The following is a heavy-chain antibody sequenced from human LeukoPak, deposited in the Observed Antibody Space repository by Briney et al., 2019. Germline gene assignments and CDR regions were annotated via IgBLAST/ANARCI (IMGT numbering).Heavy chain of an antibody. CDR1: GFIFSSYW. V-gene: IGHV3-7*01. Sequence: SGGSLRLSCAASGFIFSSYWMTWVRQAPGKGLEWVANIKQAGSENSYVDSVKGRFTISRDNAKNSLYLQMNSLRAEDTAVYYCARTPPGGRGRYCSSTSCPQPYWGQGTLVTVSS. D-gene: IGHD2-2*01. J-gene: IGHJ4*02. CDR3: ARTPPGGRGRYCSSTSCPQPY. CDR2: IKQAGSEN.